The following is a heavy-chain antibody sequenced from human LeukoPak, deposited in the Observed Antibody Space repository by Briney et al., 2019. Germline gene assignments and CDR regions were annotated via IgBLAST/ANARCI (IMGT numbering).Heavy chain of an antibody. J-gene: IGHJ1*01. Sequence: GGSLRLSCAASGFTFSSYAMSWVRQAPGKGLEWVSAISGSGGSTYYADSVKGRFTISRDNSKNTLYLQMSSLRAEGTAVYYCAKDLYSSSWYMYFQHWGQGTLVTVSS. V-gene: IGHV3-23*01. CDR2: ISGSGGST. CDR3: AKDLYSSSWYMYFQH. CDR1: GFTFSSYA. D-gene: IGHD6-13*01.